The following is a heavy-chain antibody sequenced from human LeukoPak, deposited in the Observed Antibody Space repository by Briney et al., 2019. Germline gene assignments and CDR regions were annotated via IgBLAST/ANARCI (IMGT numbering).Heavy chain of an antibody. CDR2: ISAYNGNT. Sequence: GASVKVSCKASGYTFTSYGISWLRQAPGQGLEWMGWISAYNGNTNYAQKLQGRVTMTTDTSTSTADMELRSLRSDDGAGHYLARDPPPGVVVGSHHYYMDVWGKGTTVTVSS. D-gene: IGHD2-21*01. CDR3: ARDPPPGVVVGSHHYYMDV. V-gene: IGHV1-18*01. CDR1: GYTFTSYG. J-gene: IGHJ6*03.